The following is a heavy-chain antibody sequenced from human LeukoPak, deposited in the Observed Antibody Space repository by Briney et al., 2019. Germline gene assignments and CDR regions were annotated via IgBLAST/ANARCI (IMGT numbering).Heavy chain of an antibody. J-gene: IGHJ3*02. Sequence: GGSLRLSCAVSEFTFSSYAMSWVRQAPGKGLEWVSAISGSGSNTYYADSVKGRFTISRDNAKNSLYLQMNSLRAEDTALYYCAKDIRREALGAFDIWGQGTMVTVSS. D-gene: IGHD7-27*01. CDR2: ISGSGSNT. V-gene: IGHV3-23*01. CDR3: AKDIRREALGAFDI. CDR1: EFTFSSYA.